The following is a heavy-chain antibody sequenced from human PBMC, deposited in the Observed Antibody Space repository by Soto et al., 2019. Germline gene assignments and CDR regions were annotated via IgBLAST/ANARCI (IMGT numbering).Heavy chain of an antibody. Sequence: QVQLVESGGGVVQPGRSLRLSCAASGFTFSSYAMHWVRQAPGKGLEWVAVISYDGSNKYYADSVKGRFTISRDNSKNTLYLQMNSLRAEDTAVYYCARGAIAAAAFDYWGQGTLVTVSS. J-gene: IGHJ4*02. D-gene: IGHD6-13*01. CDR1: GFTFSSYA. CDR2: ISYDGSNK. CDR3: ARGAIAAAAFDY. V-gene: IGHV3-30-3*01.